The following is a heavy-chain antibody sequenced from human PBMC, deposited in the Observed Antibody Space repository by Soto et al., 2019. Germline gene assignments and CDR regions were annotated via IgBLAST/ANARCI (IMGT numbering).Heavy chain of an antibody. CDR1: GGSVSSHY. Sequence: SETLSLTCTGSGGSVSSHYWTWIRQSPGKGLEWIGFIFYSGTTSYNPSLKSRVTISVDRPKQQFSLRLMSVTAADTAVYYCARISPYNWFDVCGPATLGTVYS. V-gene: IGHV4-59*02. CDR3: ARISPYNWFDV. CDR2: IFYSGTT. J-gene: IGHJ5*02.